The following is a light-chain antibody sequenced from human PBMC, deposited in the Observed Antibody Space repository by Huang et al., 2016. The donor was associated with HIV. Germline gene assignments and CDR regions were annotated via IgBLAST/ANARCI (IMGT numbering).Light chain of an antibody. Sequence: DIQMTQSPSSLSASVGDRVTITCRTSQNIRTYLNWYQHKPGKAPKLLIYAASSLHSGVPSRFSDSGSGTDFTLTISSLQPEDVATYYCQESYNTPWTFGQGTKVEIK. J-gene: IGKJ1*01. CDR1: QNIRTY. V-gene: IGKV1-39*01. CDR3: QESYNTPWT. CDR2: AAS.